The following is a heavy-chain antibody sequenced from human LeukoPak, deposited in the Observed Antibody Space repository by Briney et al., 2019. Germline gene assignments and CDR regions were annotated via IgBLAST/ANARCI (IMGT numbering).Heavy chain of an antibody. CDR2: LGGISGTA. J-gene: IGHJ4*02. CDR3: AKSAFYDRLYFDS. V-gene: IGHV3-23*01. D-gene: IGHD2/OR15-2a*01. CDR1: GFTFSSYA. Sequence: GGSLRLSCAASGFTFSSYAMSWVRQAPGKGLEWVSSLGGISGTAYYAESIKGRFTISRDNSKNTVYLQMNSLRAEDTAVYFCAKSAFYDRLYFDSWAREHWSPSPQ.